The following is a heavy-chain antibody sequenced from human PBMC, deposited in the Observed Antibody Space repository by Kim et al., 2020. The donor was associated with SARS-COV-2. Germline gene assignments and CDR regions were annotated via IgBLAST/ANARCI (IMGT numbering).Heavy chain of an antibody. Sequence: QGRVTMTRDTSTSTVYMELSSLRSEDTAVYYCARDGPGDIVVVPAALFDYWGQGTLVTVSS. CDR3: ARDGPGDIVVVPAALFDY. J-gene: IGHJ4*02. D-gene: IGHD2-2*01. V-gene: IGHV1-46*01.